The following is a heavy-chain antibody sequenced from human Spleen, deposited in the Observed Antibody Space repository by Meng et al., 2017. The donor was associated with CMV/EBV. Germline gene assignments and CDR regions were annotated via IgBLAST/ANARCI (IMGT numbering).Heavy chain of an antibody. D-gene: IGHD6-6*01. CDR3: ARDASSSTNWFDP. CDR1: GYTFTGYY. J-gene: IGHJ5*02. Sequence: ASGYTFTGYYMHWVRQAPGQGLEWMGWINPNSGGTNYAQKFQGRVTVTRDTSISTAYMELSRLRSDDTAVYYCARDASSSTNWFDPWGQGTLVTVSS. CDR2: INPNSGGT. V-gene: IGHV1-2*02.